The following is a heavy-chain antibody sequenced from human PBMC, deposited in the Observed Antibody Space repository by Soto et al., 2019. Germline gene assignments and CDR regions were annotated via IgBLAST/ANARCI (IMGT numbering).Heavy chain of an antibody. V-gene: IGHV1-69*06. Sequence: ASLKVSCKASGVTFSSYASSWVRQSPVHGLEWMVGIIPIFGTANYAQKFPGRVTITADKSTSTAYMELSSLRSEDTAVYYCAREAIAAAKSAMVPFDWGQGTLVTVSS. CDR3: AREAIAAAKSAMVPFD. CDR2: IIPIFGTA. D-gene: IGHD6-13*01. J-gene: IGHJ4*02. CDR1: GVTFSSYA.